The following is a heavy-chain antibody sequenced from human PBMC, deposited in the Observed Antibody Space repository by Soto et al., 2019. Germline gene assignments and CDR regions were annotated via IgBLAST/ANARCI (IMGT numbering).Heavy chain of an antibody. V-gene: IGHV1-18*01. CDR3: ARDLMVIRYCSGGSCYRDFAPYDY. D-gene: IGHD2-15*01. J-gene: IGHJ4*02. Sequence: GASVKVSCKASGYTFTSYGISWARQAPGQGLEWMGWISAYNGNTNYAQKLQGRVTMTTDTSTSTAYMELRSLRSDDTAVYYCARDLMVIRYCSGGSCYRDFAPYDYWGQGTLVTVSS. CDR1: GYTFTSYG. CDR2: ISAYNGNT.